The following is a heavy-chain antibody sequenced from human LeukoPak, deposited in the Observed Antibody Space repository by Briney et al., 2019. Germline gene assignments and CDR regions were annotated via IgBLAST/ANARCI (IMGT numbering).Heavy chain of an antibody. V-gene: IGHV1-2*02. CDR3: ATWGLHFDI. CDR2: IRPNSGGT. J-gene: IGHJ3*02. CDR1: GYTFGAYY. D-gene: IGHD3-16*01. Sequence: ASVKVSCKASGYTFGAYYMYWVRQAPGQGLEWMGWIRPNSGGTNYTQKFQGRATMTRDTSINTAYMELSRLTSDDTAVYFCATWGLHFDIWGQGTMVIVAS.